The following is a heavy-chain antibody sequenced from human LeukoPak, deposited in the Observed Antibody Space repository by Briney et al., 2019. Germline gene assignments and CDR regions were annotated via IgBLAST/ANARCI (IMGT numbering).Heavy chain of an antibody. CDR2: IYYSGST. V-gene: IGHV4-39*07. CDR3: ARAPSRGYDFWSCYTYYYYMDV. Sequence: SETLSLTCTVSGGSISSSSYYWGWIRQPPGKGLEWIGSIYYSGSTYCNPSLKSRVTISVDTSKNQFSLKLSSVTAADTAVYYCARAPSRGYDFWSCYTYYYYMDVWGKGTTVTVSS. D-gene: IGHD3-3*01. CDR1: GGSISSSSYY. J-gene: IGHJ6*03.